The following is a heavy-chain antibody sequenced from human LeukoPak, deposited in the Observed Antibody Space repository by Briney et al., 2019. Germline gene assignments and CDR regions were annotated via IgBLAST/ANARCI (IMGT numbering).Heavy chain of an antibody. D-gene: IGHD5/OR15-5a*01. CDR3: LTRLRSTIGVDY. J-gene: IGHJ4*01. CDR1: GFSFTNAW. Sequence: GGSLRLSCAASGFSFTNAWMNWVRQAPGKGLEWVGRIKSKIDGGAIHYAAPVRGRFSISRDDSINTVYLQMDSLKADDTAVYYCLTRLRSTIGVDYWGQGTLVTVSS. V-gene: IGHV3-15*01. CDR2: IKSKIDGGAI.